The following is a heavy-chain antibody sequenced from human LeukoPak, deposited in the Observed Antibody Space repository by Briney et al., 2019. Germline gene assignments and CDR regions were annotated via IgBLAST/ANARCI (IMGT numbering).Heavy chain of an antibody. Sequence: GGSLRLSCAASGFTFSTYWMDWVRQAPGKGLEWVANIKEDGSEKYYVDSVKGRFTISRDNAKNSLYLQMNSLRAEDTAVYYCARDPYYYDSSGYSPWGQGTLSPSPQ. CDR3: ARDPYYYDSSGYSP. V-gene: IGHV3-7*03. CDR1: GFTFSTYW. D-gene: IGHD3-22*01. CDR2: IKEDGSEK. J-gene: IGHJ4*02.